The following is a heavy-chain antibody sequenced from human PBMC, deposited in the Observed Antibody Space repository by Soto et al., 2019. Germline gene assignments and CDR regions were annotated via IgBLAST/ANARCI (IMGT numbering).Heavy chain of an antibody. D-gene: IGHD3-3*01. CDR3: AKSPQSTTIFGVVRTGY. CDR1: GFTFSSYA. V-gene: IGHV3-23*01. Sequence: GGSLRLSCAASGFTFSSYAMSWVRQAPGKGLEWVSAISGSGGSTYYADSVKGRFTISRDNSKNTLYLQMNSLRAEDTAVYYCAKSPQSTTIFGVVRTGYCGQGTLVTVSS. J-gene: IGHJ4*02. CDR2: ISGSGGST.